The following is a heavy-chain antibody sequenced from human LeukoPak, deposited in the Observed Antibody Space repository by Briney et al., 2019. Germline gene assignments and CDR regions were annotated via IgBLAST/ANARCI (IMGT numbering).Heavy chain of an antibody. V-gene: IGHV3-30-3*01. CDR3: ARGKGFYYYGMDV. Sequence: PGRSLRLSCAASGFTFSSYAIHWVRQAPGKGLEWVAVISYDGSNKYYADSVKGRFTISRDNSKNTLYLQMNSLRAEDTAVYYCARGKGFYYYGMDVWGQGTTVTVSS. CDR1: GFTFSSYA. J-gene: IGHJ6*02. CDR2: ISYDGSNK.